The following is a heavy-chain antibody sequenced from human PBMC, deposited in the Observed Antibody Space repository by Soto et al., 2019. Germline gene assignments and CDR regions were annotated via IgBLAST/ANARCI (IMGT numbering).Heavy chain of an antibody. CDR3: AKGESSVSARDFDP. J-gene: IGHJ5*02. CDR1: GFTFNNYS. Sequence: GVSLRLSFEASGFTFNNYSIAWVRQAPGRGLEWVSGITSSGAAYYADSVKGRFTISRDNSKNTLYLQMNSLRAEDTAVYYCAKGESSVSARDFDPWGQGTLVTVSS. D-gene: IGHD3-22*01. CDR2: ITSSGAA. V-gene: IGHV3-23*01.